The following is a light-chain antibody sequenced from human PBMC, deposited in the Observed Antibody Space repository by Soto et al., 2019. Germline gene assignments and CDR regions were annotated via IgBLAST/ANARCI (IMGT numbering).Light chain of an antibody. V-gene: IGLV4-69*01. CDR2: LNSDGSH. J-gene: IGLJ2*01. CDR1: SGHISYA. Sequence: QSVLTQSPSASASLGASVKLTCTLSSGHISYAIAWHQQQPEKGPRYLMKLNSDGSHSKGDGIPDRFSGSSSGAERYLTNSSLQSEDEADYYCQTWGTGTVVFGGGTKVTVL. CDR3: QTWGTGTVV.